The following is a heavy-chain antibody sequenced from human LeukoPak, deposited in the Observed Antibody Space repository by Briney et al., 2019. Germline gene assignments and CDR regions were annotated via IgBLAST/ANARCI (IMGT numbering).Heavy chain of an antibody. CDR3: ARSLEVTIFGVVIKYGMDV. D-gene: IGHD3-3*01. V-gene: IGHV1-2*02. CDR1: GYTFTGYY. J-gene: IGHJ6*02. CDR2: INPNSGGT. Sequence: VASVKVSCKASGYTFTGYYMHWVRQAPGQGLEWMGWINPNSGGTNYAQKFQGRVTMTRDTSISTAYMELSRLRSDDTAVYYCARSLEVTIFGVVIKYGMDVWGQGTTVTVSS.